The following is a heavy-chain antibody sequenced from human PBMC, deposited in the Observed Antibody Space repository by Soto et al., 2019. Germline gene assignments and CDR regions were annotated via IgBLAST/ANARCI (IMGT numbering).Heavy chain of an antibody. V-gene: IGHV3-30*18. CDR1: GFTFSSHG. CDR3: ANGDSSGFEYFQS. Sequence: QVQLVESGGGVVQPGMTLRLSCTASGFTFSSHGMHWVRQAPGKGLEWVAVVSFDGTNKNYADSVRSRFTISRDNSKNTLYLQMSSLRAEDTAVYYCANGDSSGFEYFQSWGQGTLVTVSS. J-gene: IGHJ1*01. D-gene: IGHD3-22*01. CDR2: VSFDGTNK.